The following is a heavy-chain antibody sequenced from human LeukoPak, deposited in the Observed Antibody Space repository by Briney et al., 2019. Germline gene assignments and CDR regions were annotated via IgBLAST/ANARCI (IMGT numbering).Heavy chain of an antibody. Sequence: GGSLRLSCAASGFTFSSYWMSWVRQAPGKGLEWAANIEQDGSEKYYVDSVKGRFTISRDNAKNSLYLQMNSLRAEDTAVYYCARDRSFLGTYDRDFDYWGQGTLVTVSS. D-gene: IGHD1-26*01. CDR3: ARDRSFLGTYDRDFDY. V-gene: IGHV3-7*01. J-gene: IGHJ4*02. CDR1: GFTFSSYW. CDR2: IEQDGSEK.